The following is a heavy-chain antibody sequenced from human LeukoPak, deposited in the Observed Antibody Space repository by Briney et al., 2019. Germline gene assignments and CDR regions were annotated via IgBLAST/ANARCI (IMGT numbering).Heavy chain of an antibody. J-gene: IGHJ4*02. CDR2: INQDGSQK. V-gene: IGHV3-7*01. D-gene: IGHD2-21*01. CDR3: ARSLWPEDY. Sequence: GGSLRLSCAASGFTFSSYWMSWVRQAPGKGLEWLANINQDGSQKTYVDSVKGRFTISRDNAKNSLDLQMNSLRAEDTAAYYCARSLWPEDYWGQGTLVTVSS. CDR1: GFTFSSYW.